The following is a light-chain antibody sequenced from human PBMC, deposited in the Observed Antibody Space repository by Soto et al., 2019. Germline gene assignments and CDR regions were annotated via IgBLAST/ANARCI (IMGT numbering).Light chain of an antibody. CDR2: TGS. CDR3: QQANSFPLT. CDR1: QGISNW. J-gene: IGKJ4*02. Sequence: DIQMTQSPSSVSASVGDRVSITCRASQGISNWLAWYQQKPGRAPKLLIYTGSSLQSGVPSRFSGTGSGTDFPLTISSLQPEDVATYYCQQANSFPLTFGGGTKVELK. V-gene: IGKV1-12*01.